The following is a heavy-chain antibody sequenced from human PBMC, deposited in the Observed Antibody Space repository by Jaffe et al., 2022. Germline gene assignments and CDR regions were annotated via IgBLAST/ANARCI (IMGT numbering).Heavy chain of an antibody. J-gene: IGHJ4*02. CDR2: IVVGSGNT. CDR3: AADQGDFWSGYFDY. V-gene: IGHV1-58*01. CDR1: GFTFTSSA. D-gene: IGHD3-3*01. Sequence: QMQLVQSGPEVKKPGTSVKVSCKASGFTFTSSAVQWVRQARGQRLEWIGWIVVGSGNTNYAQKFQERVTITRDMSTSTAYMELSSLRSEDTAVYYCAADQGDFWSGYFDYWGQGTLVTVSS.